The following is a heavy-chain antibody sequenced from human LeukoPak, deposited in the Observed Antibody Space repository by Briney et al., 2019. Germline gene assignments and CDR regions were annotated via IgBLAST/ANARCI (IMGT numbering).Heavy chain of an antibody. Sequence: SETLSLTCTVPGGSISSGSYYWSWIRQPAGKGLEWIGRIYTSGSTNYNPSLKSRVTISVDTSKNQFSLKLSSVTAADTAVYYCARAGRGIQLWLLNWGQGTLVTVSS. J-gene: IGHJ4*02. CDR3: ARAGRGIQLWLLN. CDR2: IYTSGST. V-gene: IGHV4-61*02. CDR1: GGSISSGSYY. D-gene: IGHD5-18*01.